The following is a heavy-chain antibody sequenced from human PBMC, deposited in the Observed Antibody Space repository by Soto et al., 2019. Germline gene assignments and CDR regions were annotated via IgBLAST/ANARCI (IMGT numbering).Heavy chain of an antibody. CDR2: INHSGST. V-gene: IGHV4-34*01. J-gene: IGHJ5*02. D-gene: IGHD3-22*01. CDR1: GWSFSGYY. Sequence: PSETLSLTCAVYGWSFSGYYWSWIRQPPGKGLEWIGEINHSGSTNYNPSLKSRVTISVDTSKNQFSLKLSSVTAADTAVYYCARGSRITMIVVVITTLWFDPWGQGTLVTVSS. CDR3: ARGSRITMIVVVITTLWFDP.